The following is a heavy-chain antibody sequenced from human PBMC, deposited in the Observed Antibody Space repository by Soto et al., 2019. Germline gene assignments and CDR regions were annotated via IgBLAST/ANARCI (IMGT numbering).Heavy chain of an antibody. Sequence: SVKVSCKASGGTFSSYAISLVLQAPGQGIEWMGGTIPIFGTANYAQKLQGRVTNTADKSTSTAYMELSSLRSEDTTGYYRARDVRVSSRRLQRLPGGMDVWGKGTTVTFSS. V-gene: IGHV1-69*06. CDR2: TIPIFGTA. CDR3: ARDVRVSSRRLQRLPGGMDV. J-gene: IGHJ6*04. CDR1: GGTFSSYA. D-gene: IGHD4-17*01.